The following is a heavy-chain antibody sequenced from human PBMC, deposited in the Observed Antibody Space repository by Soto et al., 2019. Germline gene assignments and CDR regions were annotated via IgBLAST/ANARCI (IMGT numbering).Heavy chain of an antibody. J-gene: IGHJ6*03. CDR3: ARVTMVRGVMPLGYYYYYMDV. V-gene: IGHV4-59*08. D-gene: IGHD3-10*01. CDR1: GGSISSYY. CDR2: IYYSGST. Sequence: SETLSLTCTVSGGSISSYYWSWIRQPPGKGLEWIGYIYYSGSTNYNPSLKSRVTISVDTSKNQFSLKLRSVTAADTAVYYCARVTMVRGVMPLGYYYYYMDVWGKGTTVTVSS.